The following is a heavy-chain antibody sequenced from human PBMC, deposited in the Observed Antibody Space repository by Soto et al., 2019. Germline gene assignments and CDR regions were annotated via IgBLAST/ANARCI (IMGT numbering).Heavy chain of an antibody. CDR1: GFMFGSYW. CDR3: ATDILDF. D-gene: IGHD3-9*01. V-gene: IGHV3-7*05. CDR2: INQNGSER. Sequence: GVSLRLSCAATGFMFGSYWMTWVRQAPGKGLEWVANINQNGSERYYVDSVEGRFTISRDNAKNSVFLQMNNLRVEDTAMYYCATDILDFWGQGALVTVSS. J-gene: IGHJ4*02.